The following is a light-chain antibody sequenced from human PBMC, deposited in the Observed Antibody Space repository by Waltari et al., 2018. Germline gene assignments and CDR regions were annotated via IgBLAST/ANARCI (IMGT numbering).Light chain of an antibody. CDR1: RSNIGSKT. J-gene: IGLJ3*02. Sequence: QSVLTQPPSASGTPGQRVTISCSGSRSNIGSKTVNWYQQIPGTAPKVLIYKNNQRPSGVPDRFSGSKSGTSGSLAISGLQSEDEADYYCATWDDSLAAWVFGGGTKLTVL. CDR2: KNN. CDR3: ATWDDSLAAWV. V-gene: IGLV1-44*01.